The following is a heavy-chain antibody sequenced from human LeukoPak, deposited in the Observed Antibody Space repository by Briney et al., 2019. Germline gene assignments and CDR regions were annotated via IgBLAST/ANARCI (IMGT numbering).Heavy chain of an antibody. D-gene: IGHD4-17*01. Sequence: PSETLSLTCAVYGGSFSGYYWSWIRQPPGKGLEWIGEINHSGSTNYNPSLKSRVTISVDTSKNQFSLKLSSVTAADTAVYYCARGRMTKVDYWGQGTLVTVSS. J-gene: IGHJ4*02. CDR1: GGSFSGYY. CDR2: INHSGST. CDR3: ARGRMTKVDY. V-gene: IGHV4-34*01.